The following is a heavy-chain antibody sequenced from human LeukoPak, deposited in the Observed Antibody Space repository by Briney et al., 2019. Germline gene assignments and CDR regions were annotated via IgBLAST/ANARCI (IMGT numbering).Heavy chain of an antibody. CDR1: GGSISSYY. V-gene: IGHV4-59*04. CDR3: ARLGYDFWSGYSSGVDY. D-gene: IGHD3-3*01. CDR2: IYYSGST. Sequence: SETLSLTCTVSGGSISSYYWSWIRQPPGKGLEWIGYIYYSGSTYYNPSLKSRVTISVDTSKNQFSLKLSSVTAADTAVYYCARLGYDFWSGYSSGVDYWGQGTLVTVSS. J-gene: IGHJ4*02.